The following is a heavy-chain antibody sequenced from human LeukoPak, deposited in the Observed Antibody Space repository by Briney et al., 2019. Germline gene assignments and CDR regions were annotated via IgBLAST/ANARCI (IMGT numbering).Heavy chain of an antibody. CDR3: AGDKWVKAGSIWLHYGMDV. Sequence: KTSQTLSLNCSGSSGSISSGDYWWTWIRQPPGKGLEWIGYSYYSESAHYNPSLENRLAISVDTSKNQFSLRLSAVTAADTAVYYCAGDKWVKAGSIWLHYGMDVWGQGTTVTVSS. CDR1: SGSISSGDYW. J-gene: IGHJ6*02. D-gene: IGHD3-3*02. CDR2: SYYSESA. V-gene: IGHV4-30-4*01.